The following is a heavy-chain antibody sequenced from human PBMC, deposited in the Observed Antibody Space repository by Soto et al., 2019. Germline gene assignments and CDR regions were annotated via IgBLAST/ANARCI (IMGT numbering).Heavy chain of an antibody. D-gene: IGHD3-10*01. J-gene: IGHJ5*02. Sequence: QVQLQESGPGLVKPSQTLSLTCTVSGGSISSGGYYWSWIRQHPGKGLEWIGYIYYSGSTYYNPSLKSRVTISVDTSKNQCSLKLSSVTAADTAVYYCARDLKAPKSSGPSQGWFDPWGQGTLVTVSS. V-gene: IGHV4-31*03. CDR1: GGSISSGGYY. CDR3: ARDLKAPKSSGPSQGWFDP. CDR2: IYYSGST.